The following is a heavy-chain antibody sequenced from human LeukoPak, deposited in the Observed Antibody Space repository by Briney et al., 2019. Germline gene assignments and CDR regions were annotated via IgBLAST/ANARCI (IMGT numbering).Heavy chain of an antibody. J-gene: IGHJ3*02. CDR1: GYTFTSYY. D-gene: IGHD3-3*01. CDR2: INSSGGST. Sequence: ASVKVSCKASGYTFTSYYMHWVRQAPGQGLEWMGIINSSGGSTSYAQKFQGRVTMTRDMSTSTVYMELSSLRSEDTAVYYCARGITIFGVVTKGAFDIWGQGTMVTVSS. CDR3: ARGITIFGVVTKGAFDI. V-gene: IGHV1-46*01.